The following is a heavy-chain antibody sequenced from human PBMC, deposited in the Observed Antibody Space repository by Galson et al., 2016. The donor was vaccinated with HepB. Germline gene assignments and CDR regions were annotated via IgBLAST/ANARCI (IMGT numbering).Heavy chain of an antibody. CDR1: GGSFSGYY. CDR2: INHSGST. J-gene: IGHJ4*02. Sequence: ETLSLTCAVYGGSFSGYYWSWIRQPPGKGLEWIGKINHSGSTDYDPSLKSRVTISLDTSKNQFSLRLTSVTAADMAVYYCARGEYSYGYFDYWGQGTPVTVSS. V-gene: IGHV4-34*01. CDR3: ARGEYSYGYFDY. D-gene: IGHD5-18*01.